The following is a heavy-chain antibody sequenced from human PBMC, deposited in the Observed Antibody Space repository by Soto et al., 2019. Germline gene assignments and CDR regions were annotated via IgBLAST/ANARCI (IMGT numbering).Heavy chain of an antibody. CDR1: GYSFTSYW. J-gene: IGHJ3*02. CDR3: ARPDYYYDSSGYVGLGDAFDI. V-gene: IGHV5-51*01. D-gene: IGHD3-22*01. CDR2: IYPGDSDT. Sequence: PGESLKISCKGSGYSFTSYWIGWVRQMPGKGLEWMGIIYPGDSDTRYSPSFQGQVTISADKSISTAYLQWSSLKASDTAMYYCARPDYYYDSSGYVGLGDAFDIWGQGTMVPSPQ.